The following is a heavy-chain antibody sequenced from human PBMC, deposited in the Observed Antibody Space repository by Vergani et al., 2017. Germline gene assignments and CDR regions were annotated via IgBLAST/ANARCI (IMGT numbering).Heavy chain of an antibody. D-gene: IGHD1-1*01. V-gene: IGHV3-30*03. Sequence: QVQLVESGGGVVQPGRSLRLSCAASGFTFSSYGMHWVRQAPGKGLEWVAVISYDGSNKYYADSVKGRFTISRDNSKNTLYLQMNSLRAEDTAVYYCARDLSYSVQGPNDAFDIWGQGTMVTVSS. CDR1: GFTFSSYG. CDR2: ISYDGSNK. J-gene: IGHJ3*02. CDR3: ARDLSYSVQGPNDAFDI.